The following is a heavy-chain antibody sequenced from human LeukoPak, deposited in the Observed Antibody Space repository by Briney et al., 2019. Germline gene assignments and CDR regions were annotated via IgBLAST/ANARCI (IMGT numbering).Heavy chain of an antibody. CDR2: ISYDGSNK. Sequence: GRSLRLSCAASGFTFSSYGMHWVRQAPGKGLEWVAVISYDGSNKYYADPVKGRFTISRDNSKNTLYLQMNSLRAEDTAVYYRAKDRPTVTNTLDYWGQGTLVTVSS. V-gene: IGHV3-30*18. D-gene: IGHD4-17*01. CDR1: GFTFSSYG. CDR3: AKDRPTVTNTLDY. J-gene: IGHJ4*02.